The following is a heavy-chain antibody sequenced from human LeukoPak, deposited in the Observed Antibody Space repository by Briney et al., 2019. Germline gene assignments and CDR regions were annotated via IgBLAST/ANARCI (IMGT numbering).Heavy chain of an antibody. Sequence: GRSLRLSCAASGFTFSSYTIHWVRQPPGKGLEWVAVISFDGSNRYYADSVKGRFTISRDNSKNTPYLQMNSLRAEDTAVYYCARGGLEYTPSDPWGQGTLVTVSS. CDR3: ARGGLEYTPSDP. CDR2: ISFDGSNR. CDR1: GFTFSSYT. D-gene: IGHD3/OR15-3a*01. J-gene: IGHJ5*02. V-gene: IGHV3-30-3*01.